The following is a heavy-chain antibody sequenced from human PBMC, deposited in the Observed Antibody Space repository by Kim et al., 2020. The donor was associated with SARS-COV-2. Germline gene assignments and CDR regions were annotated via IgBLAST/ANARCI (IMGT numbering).Heavy chain of an antibody. CDR2: T. Sequence: TNYNPSLTSRVTISVDKSKNQFSLKLSSVTAADTAVYYCAFYSSGYPIDYWGQGTLVTVSS. V-gene: IGHV4-4*02. CDR3: AFYSSGYPIDY. D-gene: IGHD6-19*01. J-gene: IGHJ4*02.